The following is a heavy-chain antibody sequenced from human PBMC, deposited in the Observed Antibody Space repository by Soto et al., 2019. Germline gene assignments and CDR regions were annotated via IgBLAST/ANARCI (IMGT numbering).Heavy chain of an antibody. Sequence: SETLSLTCTVSGGSISSYYWSWIRQPPGKGLEWIGYIYYSGSTNYNPSLKSRVTISVDTSKNQFSLKLSSVTAADTVVYYCARAGSGGSYDYFDYWGQGTLVTVS. D-gene: IGHD1-26*01. CDR1: GGSISSYY. CDR2: IYYSGST. V-gene: IGHV4-59*01. J-gene: IGHJ4*02. CDR3: ARAGSGGSYDYFDY.